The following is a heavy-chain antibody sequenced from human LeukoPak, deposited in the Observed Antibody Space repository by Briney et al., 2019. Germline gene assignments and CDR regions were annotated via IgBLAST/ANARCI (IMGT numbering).Heavy chain of an antibody. J-gene: IGHJ4*02. Sequence: ASVKVSCKVSGYTLTELSMHWVRQAPGKGLEWMGGFDPEDGETIYAQKFQGRVTITTDESTSTAYMELSSLRSEDTAVYYCARGLLGSYYAPFDYWGQGTLVTVSS. CDR2: FDPEDGET. CDR3: ARGLLGSYYAPFDY. V-gene: IGHV1-24*01. D-gene: IGHD1-26*01. CDR1: GYTLTELS.